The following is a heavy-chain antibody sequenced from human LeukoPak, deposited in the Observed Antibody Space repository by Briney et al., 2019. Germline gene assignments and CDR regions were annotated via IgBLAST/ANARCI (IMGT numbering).Heavy chain of an antibody. D-gene: IGHD6-13*01. CDR3: AKEKGIAAAGPIDY. V-gene: IGHV3-9*01. J-gene: IGHJ4*02. Sequence: PGGSLRLSCAASGFTFDDYAMHWVRHAPGKGLEWVSGISWNSGSIGYADSVKGRFTISRDNAKNSLYLQMNSLRAEDTALYYCAKEKGIAAAGPIDYWGQGTLVTVSS. CDR2: ISWNSGSI. CDR1: GFTFDDYA.